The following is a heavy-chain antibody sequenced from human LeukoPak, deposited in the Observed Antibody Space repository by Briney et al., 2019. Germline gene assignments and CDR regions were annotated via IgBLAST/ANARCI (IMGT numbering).Heavy chain of an antibody. CDR2: IHHSGSI. V-gene: IGHV4-4*02. J-gene: IGHJ4*02. Sequence: SETLSLTCAVSGVSISSNLWWTWVRQPPGKGLEWIAEIHHSGSINYNPSLKSRVAISVDKAKNQFSLNLNSVTAADTAVYYCARGGDRSFDYWGQGTLVTVSS. D-gene: IGHD3-10*01. CDR3: ARGGDRSFDY. CDR1: GVSISSNLW.